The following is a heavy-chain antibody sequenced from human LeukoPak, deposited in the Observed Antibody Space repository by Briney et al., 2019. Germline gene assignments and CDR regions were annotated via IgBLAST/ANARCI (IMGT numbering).Heavy chain of an antibody. CDR3: ARGGYSSSWHHYYYYYGMDV. CDR1: GFTFSSYD. Sequence: QTGGSLRLFCAASGFTFSSYDMDWVRHATGKGLEWVSAIGTAGDTYYPGSVKGRFTISRENAKNSLYLQMNSLRAGDTAVYYCARGGYSSSWHHYYYYYGMDVWGQGTTVTVSS. J-gene: IGHJ6*02. CDR2: IGTAGDT. D-gene: IGHD6-13*01. V-gene: IGHV3-13*04.